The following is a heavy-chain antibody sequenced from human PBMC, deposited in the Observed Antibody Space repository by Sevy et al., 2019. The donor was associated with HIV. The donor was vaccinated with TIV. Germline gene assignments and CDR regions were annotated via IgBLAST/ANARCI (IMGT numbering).Heavy chain of an antibody. Sequence: GGSPRLSCAASGFTFSSYAMHWVRQAPGKGLEWVAVISYDGSNKYYADSVKGRFTISRDNSKNTLYLQMNSLRAEDTAVYYCARGSPIFGVRAYYYGMDVWGQGTTVTVSS. J-gene: IGHJ6*02. CDR1: GFTFSSYA. V-gene: IGHV3-30-3*01. CDR2: ISYDGSNK. D-gene: IGHD3-3*02. CDR3: ARGSPIFGVRAYYYGMDV.